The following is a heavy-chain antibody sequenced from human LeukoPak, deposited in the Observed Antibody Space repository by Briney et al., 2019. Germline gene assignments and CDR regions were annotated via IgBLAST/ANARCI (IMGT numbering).Heavy chain of an antibody. J-gene: IGHJ4*02. CDR1: GYTFTSYD. D-gene: IGHD6-13*01. Sequence: ASVKVSCKASGYTFTSYDINWVRQATGQGLEWMGWMNPNSGNTGYAQKFQGRVTITADESTSTAYMELSSLRSEDTAVYYCARGGGIAAAGLPFDYWGQGTLVTVSS. CDR3: ARGGGIAAAGLPFDY. CDR2: MNPNSGNT. V-gene: IGHV1-8*01.